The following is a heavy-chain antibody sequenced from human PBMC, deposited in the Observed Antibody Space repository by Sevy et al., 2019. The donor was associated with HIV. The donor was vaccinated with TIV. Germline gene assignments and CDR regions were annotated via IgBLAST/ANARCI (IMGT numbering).Heavy chain of an antibody. CDR2: ISGSGSTT. CDR1: EFTFSSYA. V-gene: IGHV3-23*01. J-gene: IGHJ4*02. Sequence: GGSLRLSCAASEFTFSSYAMTWVRQAPGKGLEWVSGISGSGSTTYYAYSVKGRFTISRDNSKDTLYLRMNSLRAEDTAVYYCAKVAGSGTYYSGDFDYWGQGTLVTVSS. CDR3: AKVAGSGTYYSGDFDY. D-gene: IGHD3-10*01.